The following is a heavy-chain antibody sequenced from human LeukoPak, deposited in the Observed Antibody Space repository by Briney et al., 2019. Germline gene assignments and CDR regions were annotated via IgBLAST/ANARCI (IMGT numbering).Heavy chain of an antibody. J-gene: IGHJ4*02. D-gene: IGHD3-16*02. CDR1: GYSISSGYY. CDR2: IYHSGST. Sequence: ASETLSLTCAVSGYSISSGYYWGWIRQPPGKGLEWIGSIYHSGSTYYNPSLKSRVTISVDTSKNQFSLKLSSVTAADTAVYYCARQSLSSEPARLGELPFKYYFDYWGQGTLVTVSS. V-gene: IGHV4-38-2*01. CDR3: ARQSLSSEPARLGELPFKYYFDY.